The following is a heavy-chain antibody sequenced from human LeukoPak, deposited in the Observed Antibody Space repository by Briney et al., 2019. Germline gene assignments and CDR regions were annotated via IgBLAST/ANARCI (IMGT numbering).Heavy chain of an antibody. J-gene: IGHJ6*03. Sequence: GGSLRLFCAASGFTFSSYEMNWVRQAPGKGLEWVSYISSSGSTIYYADSVKGRFTISRDNAKNSLYLQMNSLRAEDTAVYYCARVIWEARYYYGSGSYYNVSYYYYYMDVWGKGTTVTVSS. D-gene: IGHD3-10*01. CDR2: ISSSGSTI. V-gene: IGHV3-48*03. CDR1: GFTFSSYE. CDR3: ARVIWEARYYYGSGSYYNVSYYYYYMDV.